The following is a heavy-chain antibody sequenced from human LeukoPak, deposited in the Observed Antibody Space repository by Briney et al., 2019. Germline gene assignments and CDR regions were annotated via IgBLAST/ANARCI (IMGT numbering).Heavy chain of an antibody. D-gene: IGHD3-16*02. CDR2: IYYSGST. CDR3: ARGEGDYVWGSYRFGSSQFDY. Sequence: SETLSLTCTVSGGSISSYYWSLIRQPPGKGLEWIGYIYYSGSTNYNPSLKSRVTIAVDTSKNQFSLKLSSVTAADTAVYYCARGEGDYVWGSYRFGSSQFDYWGQGTLVTVSS. J-gene: IGHJ4*02. V-gene: IGHV4-59*01. CDR1: GGSISSYY.